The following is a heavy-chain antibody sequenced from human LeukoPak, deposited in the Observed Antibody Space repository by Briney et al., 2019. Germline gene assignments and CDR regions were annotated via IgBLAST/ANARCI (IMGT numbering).Heavy chain of an antibody. CDR1: GYTVTGHI. Sequence: ASLKGSCTASGYTVTGHIVDWVRQAPGQRLEWMGRINPNSGDTNYAQKFQGRVTMTRNTSISTAYMELSRLRSDDTAVYYCARDYCGGDCFPDYWGQGTLVTVSS. D-gene: IGHD2-21*02. J-gene: IGHJ4*02. V-gene: IGHV1-2*06. CDR2: INPNSGDT. CDR3: ARDYCGGDCFPDY.